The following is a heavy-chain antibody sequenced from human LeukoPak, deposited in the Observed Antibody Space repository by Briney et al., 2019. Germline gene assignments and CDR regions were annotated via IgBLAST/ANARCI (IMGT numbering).Heavy chain of an antibody. V-gene: IGHV3-30*18. CDR2: TSFDGYNK. CDR1: GFTFSRSG. J-gene: IGHJ5*02. D-gene: IGHD2-21*02. CDR3: AKGNYGDSPFDP. Sequence: GGSLRLSCAASGFTFSRSGMHWVRQAPGKGLEWVAVTSFDGYNKNYADSVKGRFTTSRDDSNNTLYLQMNSLRGEDTAVYFCAKGNYGDSPFDPWGQGTLVIVSS.